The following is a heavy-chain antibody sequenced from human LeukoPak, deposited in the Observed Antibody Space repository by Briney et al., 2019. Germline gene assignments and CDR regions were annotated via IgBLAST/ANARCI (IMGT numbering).Heavy chain of an antibody. CDR2: INSDGSST. V-gene: IGHV3-74*01. CDR1: GFTFSSYW. CDR3: ARAPRYDSSGYYYGFYFDY. D-gene: IGHD3-22*01. J-gene: IGHJ4*02. Sequence: GGSLRLSCAASGFTFSSYWMHWVRQAPGKGLVWVSRINSDGSSTSYADSVKGRFTISRDNAKNTLYLQMNSLRAEDTAVYYCARAPRYDSSGYYYGFYFDYWGQGTLVTVSS.